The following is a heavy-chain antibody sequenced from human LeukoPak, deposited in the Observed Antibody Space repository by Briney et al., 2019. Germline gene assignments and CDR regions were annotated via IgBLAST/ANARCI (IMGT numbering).Heavy chain of an antibody. CDR3: ARDRGHAYDSSGYFDY. CDR1: GGTFSSYA. CDR2: IIPIFGMA. V-gene: IGHV1-69*04. Sequence: SVKVSCKASGGTFSSYAISWVRQAPGQGLEWMGRIIPIFGMANYAQKFQGRVTITADKSTSTAYMELSSLRSEDTAVYYCARDRGHAYDSSGYFDYWGQGTLVTVSS. D-gene: IGHD3-22*01. J-gene: IGHJ4*02.